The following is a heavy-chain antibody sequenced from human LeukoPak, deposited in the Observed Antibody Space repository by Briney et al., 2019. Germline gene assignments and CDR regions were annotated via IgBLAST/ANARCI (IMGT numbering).Heavy chain of an antibody. CDR3: ARDGSGWTYDY. V-gene: IGHV3-74*01. Sequence: PRGSLRLSCAASGFTFSSYWMHWVRQAPGKGLVWVSRIDSDGSSTTYADSVKGRFTISRDNAKNTLYLQMNSLRAEDTAVYYCARDGSGWTYDYWGQGTLVTVSS. CDR2: IDSDGSST. CDR1: GFTFSSYW. J-gene: IGHJ4*02. D-gene: IGHD6-19*01.